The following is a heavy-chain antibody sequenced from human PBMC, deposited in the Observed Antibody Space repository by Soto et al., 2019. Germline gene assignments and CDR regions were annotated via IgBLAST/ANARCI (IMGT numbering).Heavy chain of an antibody. D-gene: IGHD3-16*01. CDR1: GFAFSDYA. CDR3: AKGRTFFDF. J-gene: IGHJ4*02. Sequence: EVHLLESGGGLVQPGGSLSLSCAASGFAFSDYAMTWVRQAPGKGLEWVSDISDGDGATHYPDSVKGRFTISRDDSKNTLYLQMVRLSAEDAAVYYCAKGRTFFDFWGQGTLFTVSS. V-gene: IGHV3-23*01. CDR2: ISDGDGAT.